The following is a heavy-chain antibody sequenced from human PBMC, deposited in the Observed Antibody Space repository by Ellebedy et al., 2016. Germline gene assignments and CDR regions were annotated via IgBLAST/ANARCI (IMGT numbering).Heavy chain of an antibody. J-gene: IGHJ4*02. CDR3: ARAVNGWYSSGWLDY. CDR1: GGSFSGYY. V-gene: IGHV4-34*01. CDR2: INQSGST. D-gene: IGHD6-19*01. Sequence: SETLSLTCAVYGGSFSGYYWSWIRQPPGKGLEWIGEINQSGSTSYNPSLKSRVTISVDTSKNQFSLKLSSVTAADTAVYYCARAVNGWYSSGWLDYWGQGTLVTVSS.